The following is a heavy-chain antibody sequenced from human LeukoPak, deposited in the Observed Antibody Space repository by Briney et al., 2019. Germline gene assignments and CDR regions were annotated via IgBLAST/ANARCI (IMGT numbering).Heavy chain of an antibody. J-gene: IGHJ6*03. CDR1: GFTFSSYE. V-gene: IGHV4-59*01. CDR3: ARVVWFGELLSYYYYMDV. D-gene: IGHD3-10*01. Sequence: LRLSCAASGFTFSSYEMNWVRQAPGKGLEWIGYIYYSGSTNYNPSLKSRVTISVDTSKNQFSLKLSSVTAADTAVYYCARVVWFGELLSYYYYMDVWGKGTTVTVSS. CDR2: IYYSGST.